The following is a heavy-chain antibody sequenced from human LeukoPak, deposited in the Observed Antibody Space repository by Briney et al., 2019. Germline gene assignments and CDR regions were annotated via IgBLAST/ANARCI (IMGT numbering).Heavy chain of an antibody. CDR2: ISGSGGSA. V-gene: IGHV3-23*01. CDR1: GFAFSRYG. J-gene: IGHJ6*02. CDR3: AKGVGMDV. Sequence: GGSLRLSCAASGFAFSRYGMSWVRQAPGKGLEWVSVISGSGGSAYYADSVKGRFTISRDNSKNTLYLQMNSLRAEDTAVYYCAKGVGMDVWGQGTTVTVSS.